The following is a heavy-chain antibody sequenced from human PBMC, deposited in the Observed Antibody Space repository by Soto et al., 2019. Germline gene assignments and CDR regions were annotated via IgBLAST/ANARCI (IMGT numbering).Heavy chain of an antibody. Sequence: PGGSLRLSCAASGFTFSEYYMSWVRQAPGKGLEWISYISGSGSAMYYVNSVKGRFTISRDNAKNSLYLQMNSLRAEDTAVYYCARGYRSCSYYWGQGTLVTVSS. CDR3: ARGYRSCSYY. CDR2: ISGSGSAM. D-gene: IGHD1-26*01. J-gene: IGHJ4*02. CDR1: GFTFSEYY. V-gene: IGHV3-11*01.